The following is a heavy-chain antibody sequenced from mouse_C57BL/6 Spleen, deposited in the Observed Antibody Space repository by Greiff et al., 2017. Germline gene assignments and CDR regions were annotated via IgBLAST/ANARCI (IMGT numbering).Heavy chain of an antibody. V-gene: IGHV1-59*01. CDR2: IDPSDSYT. J-gene: IGHJ1*03. Sequence: QVQLQQSGAELVRPGTSVKLSCKASGYTFTSYWMHWVKQRPGQGLEWIGVIDPSDSYTNYNQKFKGKATLTVDTSSSTAYMQLSSLTSEDSAVYYCARPPHYYGRSYWYFDVWGTGTTVTVSS. CDR1: GYTFTSYW. CDR3: ARPPHYYGRSYWYFDV. D-gene: IGHD1-1*01.